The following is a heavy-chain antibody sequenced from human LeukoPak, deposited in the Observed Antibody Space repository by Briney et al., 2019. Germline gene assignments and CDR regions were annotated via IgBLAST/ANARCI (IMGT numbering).Heavy chain of an antibody. CDR1: GFTFRNFW. V-gene: IGHV3-7*01. CDR3: ARGRPGVVITFDY. Sequence: PGGSLRLSCAASGFTFRNFWMSWVRQAPGKGLEWVANINLDGSEKYYVDSVKGRFTISRDNAKKSLYLQMNSLRAEDTAVYYCARGRPGVVITFDYWGQGTLVTVSS. J-gene: IGHJ4*02. D-gene: IGHD3-3*01. CDR2: INLDGSEK.